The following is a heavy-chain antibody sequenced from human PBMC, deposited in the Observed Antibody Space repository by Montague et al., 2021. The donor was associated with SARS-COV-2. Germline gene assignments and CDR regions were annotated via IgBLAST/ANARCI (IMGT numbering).Heavy chain of an antibody. CDR2: ISRSGATI. D-gene: IGHD2-8*01. Sequence: SLRLSCAASGYDFFNFDMAWVRQAPERGLEWISDISRSGATILYADSLKGRFTISRDNIQKSLYLQMNSLRAEDTAVYYCATNKYCTLHDCLHGRHYFDHWGQGTLVTVSS. J-gene: IGHJ4*02. CDR1: GYDFFNFD. CDR3: ATNKYCTLHDCLHGRHYFDH. V-gene: IGHV3-48*03.